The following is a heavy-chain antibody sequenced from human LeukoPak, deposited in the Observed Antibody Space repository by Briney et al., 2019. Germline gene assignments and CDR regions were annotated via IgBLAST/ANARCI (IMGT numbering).Heavy chain of an antibody. CDR2: ISSDGTYT. D-gene: IGHD2-2*03. CDR3: ARVDDLDAFDM. V-gene: IGHV3-74*01. J-gene: IGHJ3*02. CDR1: GFTFSSHL. Sequence: TGGSLRLSCAASGFTFSSHLMHWVRQAPGKGLVWVSRISSDGTYTNYADSVRGRFTISRDNAKNTLYLQMNSLRAEDTAVYYCARVDDLDAFDMWGQGTMVTVSS.